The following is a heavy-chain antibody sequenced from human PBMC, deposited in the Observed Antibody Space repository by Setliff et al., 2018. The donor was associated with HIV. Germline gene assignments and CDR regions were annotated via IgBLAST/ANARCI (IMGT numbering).Heavy chain of an antibody. CDR3: ATFFVSTATTQDY. CDR1: GGSFGDQF. D-gene: IGHD4-17*01. CDR2: IHHGGGT. V-gene: IGHV4-34*01. Sequence: SETLSLTCAVYGGSFGDQFWNWIRQSPGKGLEWIGEIHHGGGTKYNPSLKSRVTVSLDMSKNQFSLKLNSLTAADTGVYYCATFFVSTATTQDYWGQGTLVTVLL. J-gene: IGHJ4*02.